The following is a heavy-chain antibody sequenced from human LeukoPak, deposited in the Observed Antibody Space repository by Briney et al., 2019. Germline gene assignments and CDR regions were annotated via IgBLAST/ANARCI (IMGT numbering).Heavy chain of an antibody. CDR2: INSDGSST. J-gene: IGHJ4*02. Sequence: GGSLRLSCAASGFTFSSYWVHWVRQAPGKGLVWVSRINSDGSSTSYADSVKGRFTISRDNAKNSLYLQMNSLRAEDTALYYCAKDISGSGSYYLDYWGQGTLVTVSS. D-gene: IGHD3-10*01. CDR3: AKDISGSGSYYLDY. CDR1: GFTFSSYW. V-gene: IGHV3-74*01.